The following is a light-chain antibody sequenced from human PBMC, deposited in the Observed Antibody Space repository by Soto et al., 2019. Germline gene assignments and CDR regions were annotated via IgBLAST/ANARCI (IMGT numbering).Light chain of an antibody. CDR1: SSDVGGYNY. CDR2: DVS. CDR3: SSYTSSSTLYV. V-gene: IGLV2-14*01. J-gene: IGLJ1*01. Sequence: LAQPASVSGSPGQSITISCTGTSSDVGGYNYVSWYQQHPGKAPKLMIYDVSNRPSGVSNRFSGSKSGNTASLTISGVQAEDEADYYCSSYTSSSTLYVFGTGTKVTVL.